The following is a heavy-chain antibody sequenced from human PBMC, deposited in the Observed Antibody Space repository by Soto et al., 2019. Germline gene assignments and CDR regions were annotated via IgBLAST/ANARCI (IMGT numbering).Heavy chain of an antibody. CDR3: AKEVEWFVIGTTYGLDS. CDR1: GFTFSTFD. D-gene: IGHD1-7*01. CDR2: ISYDGSKQ. J-gene: IGHJ4*02. Sequence: GGSLRLSCEASGFTFSTFDIHWVRQAPGKGLDWLGLISYDGSKQYYADSVKGRFTISRDNSKNTLYLQMNSLRPEDTAVYYCAKEVEWFVIGTTYGLDSWGQETLVTVSS. V-gene: IGHV3-30*18.